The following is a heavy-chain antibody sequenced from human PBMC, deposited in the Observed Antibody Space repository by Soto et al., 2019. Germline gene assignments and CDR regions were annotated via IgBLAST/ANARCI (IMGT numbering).Heavy chain of an antibody. Sequence: SETLSLTCTVSGVSISSLGYYWIWIHQHPGKGLEWIGYIYYSGSTYYNPSLKSRVTISVDTSKNQFSLKLSSVTAADTAVYYCARDLGYYDSSGHRGLYGMDVWGQGTTVTVSS. D-gene: IGHD3-22*01. V-gene: IGHV4-31*03. CDR3: ARDLGYYDSSGHRGLYGMDV. J-gene: IGHJ6*02. CDR2: IYYSGST. CDR1: GVSISSLGYY.